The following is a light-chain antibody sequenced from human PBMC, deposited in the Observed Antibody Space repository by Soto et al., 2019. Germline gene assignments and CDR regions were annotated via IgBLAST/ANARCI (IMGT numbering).Light chain of an antibody. CDR3: QSYDSSILV. V-gene: IGLV6-57*04. CDR2: EDN. J-gene: IGLJ2*01. Sequence: NFMLTRPHSVSESPGKTVTISCTRSSGSIASNYVQWYQQRPGSAPTTVIYEDNQRPSGVPDRFSGSIDSSSNSASLTISGLKTEDEADYYCQSYDSSILVFGGGTKLTVL. CDR1: SGSIASNY.